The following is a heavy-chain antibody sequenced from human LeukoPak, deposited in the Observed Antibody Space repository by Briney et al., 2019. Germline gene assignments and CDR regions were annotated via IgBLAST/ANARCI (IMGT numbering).Heavy chain of an antibody. J-gene: IGHJ4*02. D-gene: IGHD3-9*01. Sequence: SVKVSCKASGGTFSSYAISWVRQAPGQGLEWMGGIIPIFGTANNAQKFQGRVTITADESTSTAYMQLSSLRCEDTAVYYCARGGFVGNTDILTGYGYWGQGTLVTVSS. CDR3: ARGGFVGNTDILTGYGY. V-gene: IGHV1-69*13. CDR2: IIPIFGTA. CDR1: GGTFSSYA.